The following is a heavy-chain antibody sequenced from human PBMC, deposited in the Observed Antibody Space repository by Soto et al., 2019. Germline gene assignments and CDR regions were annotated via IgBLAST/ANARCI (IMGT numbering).Heavy chain of an antibody. V-gene: IGHV4-31*03. CDR1: GGSISSGGYY. CDR2: IYYSGST. Sequence: SETLSLTCTVSGGSISSGGYYWSWIRQHPGKGLEWIGYIYYSGSTYYNPSLKSRVTISVDTSKNQFSLKLSSVTAADTAVYYCARDRITMVRGNFDIWGQGTMVTVSS. CDR3: ARDRITMVRGNFDI. J-gene: IGHJ3*02. D-gene: IGHD3-10*01.